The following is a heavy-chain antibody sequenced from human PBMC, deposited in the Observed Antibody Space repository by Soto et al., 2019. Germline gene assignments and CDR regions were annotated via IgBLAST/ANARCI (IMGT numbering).Heavy chain of an antibody. CDR3: ARGQGYYYYYMDV. CDR2: IWYDGTNK. CDR1: GFTFTSFG. J-gene: IGHJ6*03. V-gene: IGHV3-33*01. Sequence: QVQLVESGGGVVQPGRSLRLSCAASGFTFTSFGMHWVRQAPGEGLEWVAEIWYDGTNKYYADSLKGRFTISRDNSKNTLYLQMNSLTAEDTAVYYCARGQGYYYYYMDVWGKGTTVTVSS.